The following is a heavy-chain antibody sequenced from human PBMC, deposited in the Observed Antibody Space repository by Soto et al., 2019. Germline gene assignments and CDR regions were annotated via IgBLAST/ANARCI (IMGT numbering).Heavy chain of an antibody. Sequence: QVQLVESGGGVVQPGRSLRLSCAASGFSFRGYGMEWVRQAPGKGLEWVAFIWYDGSNTHYADSVKGRFTISRDNSKNTLYLEMNSLRAEDTAIYYCARQASVVNPGFDYWGQGTLVTVSS. CDR2: IWYDGSNT. CDR3: ARQASVVNPGFDY. V-gene: IGHV3-33*01. D-gene: IGHD2-15*01. CDR1: GFSFRGYG. J-gene: IGHJ4*02.